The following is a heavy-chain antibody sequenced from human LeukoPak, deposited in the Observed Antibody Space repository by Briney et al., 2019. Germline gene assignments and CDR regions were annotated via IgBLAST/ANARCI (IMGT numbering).Heavy chain of an antibody. J-gene: IGHJ4*02. V-gene: IGHV3-48*04. Sequence: GGSLRLSCAASGFTFSSYSMNWVRQAPGKGLEWVSYISSSSSTIYYADSVKGRFTISRDNAKNTLYLQMNSLRAEDTAVYYCARVSSSSWWALDYWGQGTLVTVSS. CDR3: ARVSSSSWWALDY. D-gene: IGHD6-13*01. CDR1: GFTFSSYS. CDR2: ISSSSSTI.